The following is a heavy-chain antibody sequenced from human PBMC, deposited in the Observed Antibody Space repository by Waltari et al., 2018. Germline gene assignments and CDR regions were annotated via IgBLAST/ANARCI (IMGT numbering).Heavy chain of an antibody. CDR1: GFTFSSYS. Sequence: EVQLVESGGGLVKPGGSLRLSCAASGFTFSSYSMNWVRQAPGKGLEWVSSISSSSSYIYYADSVKGRFTSSRDNAKNSLYLKMNSLRAEDTAVYYCARDSGDGSYYFAYWGQGTLVTVSS. V-gene: IGHV3-21*03. J-gene: IGHJ4*02. CDR3: ARDSGDGSYYFAY. CDR2: ISSSSSYI. D-gene: IGHD6-6*01.